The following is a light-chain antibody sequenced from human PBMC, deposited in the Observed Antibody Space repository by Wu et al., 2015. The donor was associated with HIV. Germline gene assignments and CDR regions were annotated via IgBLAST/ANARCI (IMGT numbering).Light chain of an antibody. CDR3: QQYNSYSWT. Sequence: DIQMTQSPSTLSASVGDRVTITCRASQSISDWLAWYQQKPGKAPKHLIYKASSLESGVPSRFSGSGSGTEFTLTISSLQPDDFATYYCQQYNSYSWTFGQGTKVEMK. CDR1: QSISDW. J-gene: IGKJ1*01. CDR2: KAS. V-gene: IGKV1-5*03.